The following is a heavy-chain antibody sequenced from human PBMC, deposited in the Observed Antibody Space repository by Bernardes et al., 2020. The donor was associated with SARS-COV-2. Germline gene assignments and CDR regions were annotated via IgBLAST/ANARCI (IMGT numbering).Heavy chain of an antibody. D-gene: IGHD3-3*01. J-gene: IGHJ6*02. CDR2: LSAYNGNT. Sequence: ASVRVSFVAACDTFISSGVMWVRQTPCQGLEWMGWLSAYNGNTNDAQKLQGRVTMTTDTSTSTAYMELRSLRSDDTAVYYCARTPAIFGCMDVWGQGTTVTVSS. CDR1: CDTFISSG. CDR3: ARTPAIFGCMDV. V-gene: IGHV1-18*04.